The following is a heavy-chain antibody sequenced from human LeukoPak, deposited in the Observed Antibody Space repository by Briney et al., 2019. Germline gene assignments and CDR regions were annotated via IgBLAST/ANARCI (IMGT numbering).Heavy chain of an antibody. CDR1: GGTFSSYA. CDR3: ATVPLSRSPGFWSGYYIPDY. D-gene: IGHD3-3*01. J-gene: IGHJ4*02. CDR2: IILIFGTA. V-gene: IGHV1-69*13. Sequence: SVKVSCKASGGTFSSYAISWVRQAPGQGLEWMGGIILIFGTANYAQKFQGRVTITADESTSTAYMELSSLRSEDTAVYYCATVPLSRSPGFWSGYYIPDYWGQGTLVTVSS.